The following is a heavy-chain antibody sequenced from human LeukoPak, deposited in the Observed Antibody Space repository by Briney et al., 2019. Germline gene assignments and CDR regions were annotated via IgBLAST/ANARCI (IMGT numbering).Heavy chain of an antibody. J-gene: IGHJ4*02. D-gene: IGHD3-22*01. Sequence: AASVKVSCKASGYTFTGYYMHWVRQAPGQGLEWMGWINPNSGGTNYAQKFQGRVTMTRDTSISTAYMELSRLRSDDTAVYYCARDSGDYYDSSGPGYWGQGTLVTVSS. CDR3: ARDSGDYYDSSGPGY. V-gene: IGHV1-2*02. CDR1: GYTFTGYY. CDR2: INPNSGGT.